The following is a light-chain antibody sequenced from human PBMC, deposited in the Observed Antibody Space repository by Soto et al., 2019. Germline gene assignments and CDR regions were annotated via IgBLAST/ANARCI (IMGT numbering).Light chain of an antibody. CDR3: QSYDSSLSGSV. J-gene: IGLJ3*02. Sequence: QSVLTQPPSVSGAAGQRVTISCTGCSSNIGAGYDVHWYQQLPGTAPKLLIYRNSNRPSGVPDRFSGSKSGTSASLAITGLQAEDEAYYYCQSYDSSLSGSVFGGGTKLTVL. CDR2: RNS. V-gene: IGLV1-40*01. CDR1: SSNIGAGYD.